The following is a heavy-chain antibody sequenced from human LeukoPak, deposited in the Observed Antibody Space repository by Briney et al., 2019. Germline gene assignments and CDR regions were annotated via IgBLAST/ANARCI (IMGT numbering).Heavy chain of an antibody. Sequence: GGSLTLSCAASGFTFRDYGIHWVRQAPGRGLEWVAFIRYDGSNKYYADSVKGRFTISRANSKNTCYLQMNSVRAEDTAVYFCANYEYYEVSLKKYYYMDVWGKGTTVTVSS. CDR1: GFTFRDYG. CDR3: ANYEYYEVSLKKYYYMDV. V-gene: IGHV3-30*02. J-gene: IGHJ6*03. CDR2: IRYDGSNK. D-gene: IGHD3-3*01.